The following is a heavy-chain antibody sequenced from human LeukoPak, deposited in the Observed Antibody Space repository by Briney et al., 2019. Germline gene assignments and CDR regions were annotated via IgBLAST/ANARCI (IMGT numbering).Heavy chain of an antibody. Sequence: GGSLRLSCAASGFTFSSYWMHWVRQAPGKGLEWVANIKQDGSEKYYVDSVKGRFTISRDNAKNSLYLQMNSLRAEDTAVYYCARVGLYGGNSDDLDYWGQGTLVTVSS. CDR2: IKQDGSEK. J-gene: IGHJ4*02. CDR1: GFTFSSYW. V-gene: IGHV3-7*01. CDR3: ARVGLYGGNSDDLDY. D-gene: IGHD4-23*01.